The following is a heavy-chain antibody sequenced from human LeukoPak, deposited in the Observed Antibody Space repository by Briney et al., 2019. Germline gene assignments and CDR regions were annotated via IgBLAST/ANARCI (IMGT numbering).Heavy chain of an antibody. CDR2: IYTSGSS. CDR3: ARLFTMVRGVINWFDP. V-gene: IGHV4-61*02. D-gene: IGHD3-10*01. J-gene: IGHJ5*02. Sequence: SETLSLTCTVSGGSISSGSYYWTWLRQPAGTGLELLGRIYTSGSSSYNPSLKSRVTISVDTSKNQFSLKLSSVTAADTAVYYCARLFTMVRGVINWFDPWGQGTLVTVSS. CDR1: GGSISSGSYY.